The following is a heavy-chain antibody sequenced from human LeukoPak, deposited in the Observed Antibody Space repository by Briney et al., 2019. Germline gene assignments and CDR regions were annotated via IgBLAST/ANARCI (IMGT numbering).Heavy chain of an antibody. CDR2: INHSGST. Sequence: SETLSLTCAVYGGSFSGYYWSWIRQPPGKGLDWIGEINHSGSTNYNPSLKSRVTISVDTSKNQFSLKLSSVTAADTAVYYCARGAVLWFRPKLYYYYMDVWGKGTTVTVSS. D-gene: IGHD3-10*01. CDR1: GGSFSGYY. J-gene: IGHJ6*03. V-gene: IGHV4-34*01. CDR3: ARGAVLWFRPKLYYYYMDV.